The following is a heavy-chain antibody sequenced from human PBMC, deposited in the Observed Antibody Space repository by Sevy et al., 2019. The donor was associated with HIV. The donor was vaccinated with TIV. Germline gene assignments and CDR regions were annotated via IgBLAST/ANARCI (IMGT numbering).Heavy chain of an antibody. CDR3: ARGDYGSGTGGLYYMDV. D-gene: IGHD3-10*01. Sequence: ASVKVSCKASGGTFNNYAISWVRQAPGQGLEWMGGIIPFLGIAKSAQNFQGRVTISADKSTTTANMELSSLSSQDTAIYYCARGDYGSGTGGLYYMDVWGKGTPVTVSS. V-gene: IGHV1-69*10. CDR1: GGTFNNYA. CDR2: IIPFLGIA. J-gene: IGHJ6*03.